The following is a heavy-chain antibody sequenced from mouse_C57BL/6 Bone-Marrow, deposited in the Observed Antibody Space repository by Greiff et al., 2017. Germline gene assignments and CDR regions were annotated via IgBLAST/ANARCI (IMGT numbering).Heavy chain of an antibody. Sequence: VQLQQPGAELVKPGASVKLSCKASGYTFTSYWMQWVKQRPGQGLEWIGEIDPSDSYTNYNQKFKGKATLTVDTSSSTAYMQLSSLTSEDSAVYYCARGGYDEGPFAYWGQGTLVTVSA. CDR1: GYTFTSYW. J-gene: IGHJ3*01. D-gene: IGHD2-2*01. CDR3: ARGGYDEGPFAY. V-gene: IGHV1-50*01. CDR2: IDPSDSYT.